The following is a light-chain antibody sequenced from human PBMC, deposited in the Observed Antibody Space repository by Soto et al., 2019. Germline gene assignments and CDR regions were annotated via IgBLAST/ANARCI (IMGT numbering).Light chain of an antibody. V-gene: IGKV3-11*01. J-gene: IGKJ1*01. CDR3: HHRRNWWT. CDR2: DVS. CDR1: QSLNNY. Sequence: IVLTQSPATLSLSPGERATLSCRASQSLNNYFAWYQQKPGQAPRLLIYDVSNRATGIPDRFSGSGSGTDFNLTISGLEPEDFAIYYCHHRRNWWTFGQGTKVEIK.